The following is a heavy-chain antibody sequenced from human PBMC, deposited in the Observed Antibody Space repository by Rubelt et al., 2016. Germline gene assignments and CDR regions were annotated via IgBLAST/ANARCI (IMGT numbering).Heavy chain of an antibody. CDR2: IYWDDEK. V-gene: IGHV2-5*02. CDR1: GLSLTTSGVG. Sequence: QITLKESGPTLVKPTQTLTLTCSFSGLSLTTSGVGVGWIRQPPGKDLEWLALIYWDDEKRYSPSLKTRSTITKDTSKNQVVLTMTKMDPVDTGTYYVVHRAAPTGWGQGTMVTVSS. J-gene: IGHJ3*01. D-gene: IGHD2-8*02. CDR3: VHRAAPTG.